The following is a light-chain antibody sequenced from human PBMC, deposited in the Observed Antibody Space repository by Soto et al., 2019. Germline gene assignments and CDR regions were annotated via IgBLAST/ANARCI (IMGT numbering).Light chain of an antibody. J-gene: IGKJ2*01. CDR3: QQYSTLPHT. Sequence: ESVLTQSPGTLSLSPGERATLSCRTSQSVTNSFFAWYQQRPGQAPRLLIYGISSRATCIPDRFSGSRSGTDFTLTITRLEPEDFVVYYCQQYSTLPHTFRQGTKLEVK. CDR2: GIS. CDR1: QSVTNSF. V-gene: IGKV3-20*01.